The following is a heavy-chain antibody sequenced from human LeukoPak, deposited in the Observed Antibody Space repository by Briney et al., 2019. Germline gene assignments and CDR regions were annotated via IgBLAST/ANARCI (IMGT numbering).Heavy chain of an antibody. D-gene: IGHD5-12*01. V-gene: IGHV1-8*01. Sequence: ASVKVSCKASGYTFTSYDINWVRQATGQGLEWMGWMNPNSGNTGYAQKFQGRVTMTRNTSISTAYMELSSLRSEDTAVYYCARELVATGGNWFDPWGQGTLVTVSS. CDR3: ARELVATGGNWFDP. CDR2: MNPNSGNT. J-gene: IGHJ5*02. CDR1: GYTFTSYD.